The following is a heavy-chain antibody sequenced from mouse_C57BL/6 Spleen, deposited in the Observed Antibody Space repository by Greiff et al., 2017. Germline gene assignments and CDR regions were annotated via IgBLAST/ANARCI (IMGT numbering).Heavy chain of an antibody. Sequence: QVQLKESGAELARPGASVKLSCKASGYTFTSYGISWVKQRTGQGLEWIGEIYPRSGNTYYNEKFKGQATLTADKSSSTAYMELRSLTSEDSAVYFCAMETAQAIYWGQGTTLTVSS. CDR1: GYTFTSYG. CDR2: IYPRSGNT. J-gene: IGHJ2*01. D-gene: IGHD3-2*02. CDR3: AMETAQAIY. V-gene: IGHV1-81*01.